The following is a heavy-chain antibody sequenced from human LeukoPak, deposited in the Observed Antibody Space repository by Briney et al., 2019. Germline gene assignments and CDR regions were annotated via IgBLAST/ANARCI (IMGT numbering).Heavy chain of an antibody. J-gene: IGHJ4*02. Sequence: GGSLRLSCAASGFTFSGSAMHWVRQASGKGLEWVGRIRSKANSYVTAYAASVKGRFTISRDDSKNTAYLQMNSLKTEDTAVYYCTTRDGYTDGGFDYWGQGTLVTVSS. D-gene: IGHD5-24*01. CDR2: IRSKANSYVT. CDR3: TTRDGYTDGGFDY. V-gene: IGHV3-73*01. CDR1: GFTFSGSA.